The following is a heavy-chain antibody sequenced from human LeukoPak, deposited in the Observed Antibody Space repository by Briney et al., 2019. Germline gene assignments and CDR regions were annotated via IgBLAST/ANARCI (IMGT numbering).Heavy chain of an antibody. V-gene: IGHV3-15*01. CDR2: IKSKTDGGTT. Sequence: GGCLRLSCAASGFTFSNAWMSWVRQAPGKGLEWVGRIKSKTDGGTTDYAAPVKGRFTISRDDSKNTLYLQMNSLKTEDTAVYYCTTTSDYGDHKRWGQGTLVTVSS. D-gene: IGHD4-17*01. CDR3: TTTSDYGDHKR. CDR1: GFTFSNAW. J-gene: IGHJ4*02.